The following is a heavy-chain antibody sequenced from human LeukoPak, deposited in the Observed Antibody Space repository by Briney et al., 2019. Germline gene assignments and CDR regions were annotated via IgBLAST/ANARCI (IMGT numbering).Heavy chain of an antibody. CDR2: IYYSGST. D-gene: IGHD1-26*01. CDR3: ARIVGVTDYFDY. CDR1: GDSTSSSSYY. V-gene: IGHV4-39*01. J-gene: IGHJ4*02. Sequence: SETLSLTCTVSGDSTSSSSYYWGWIRQPPGKGLEWIGSIYYSGSTHYNPSLKSRVTISVDTSKNQFSLKLSSVTAADTAVYYRARIVGVTDYFDYWGQGTLVTVSS.